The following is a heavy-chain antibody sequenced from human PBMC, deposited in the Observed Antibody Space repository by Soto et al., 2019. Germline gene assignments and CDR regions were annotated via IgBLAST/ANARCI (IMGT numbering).Heavy chain of an antibody. V-gene: IGHV3-23*01. D-gene: IGHD3-10*01. Sequence: EVQLLESGGGLVQPGGSLRLSCAASGFTFSDYAMNWIRQAPGKGLEWVSAVRGSGDDTWYADSVKGRFTISRDNSKNTLDLQMNSLRAEDTAVYYCAKVVRAVDIAFDMWGPGTMVTVSS. CDR1: GFTFSDYA. CDR2: VRGSGDDT. J-gene: IGHJ3*02. CDR3: AKVVRAVDIAFDM.